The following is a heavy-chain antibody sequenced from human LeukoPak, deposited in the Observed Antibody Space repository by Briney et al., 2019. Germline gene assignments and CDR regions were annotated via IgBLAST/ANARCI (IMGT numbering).Heavy chain of an antibody. CDR2: IIPILGIA. J-gene: IGHJ4*02. V-gene: IGHV1-69*04. CDR3: ARVNSGYSYGYGDY. Sequence: ASVKVSCKASGGTFSSYAISWARQAPGQGLEWMGRIIPILGIANYAQKFQGRVTITADKSTSTAYMELSSLRSEDTAVYYCARVNSGYSYGYGDYWGQGTLVTVSS. CDR1: GGTFSSYA. D-gene: IGHD5-18*01.